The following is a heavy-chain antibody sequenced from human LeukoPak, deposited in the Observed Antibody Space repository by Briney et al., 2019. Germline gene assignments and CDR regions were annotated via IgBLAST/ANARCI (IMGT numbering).Heavy chain of an antibody. V-gene: IGHV3-23*01. Sequence: GGSLRLSCAASGVTLSSYAMSWARQAPGKGLEWVSGISSSGSGGNTYYADSVKGRFSISRDNTKGSLFLQLNSLRAEDTAVYYCARDLGYCTNGVCHTRFDYWGQGTLVAVSS. CDR1: GVTLSSYA. J-gene: IGHJ4*02. CDR2: ISSSGSGGNT. CDR3: ARDLGYCTNGVCHTRFDY. D-gene: IGHD2-8*01.